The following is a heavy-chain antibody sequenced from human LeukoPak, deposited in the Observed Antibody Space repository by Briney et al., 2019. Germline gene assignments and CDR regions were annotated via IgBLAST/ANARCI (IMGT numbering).Heavy chain of an antibody. Sequence: SETLSLTCTVSGGSISTSSYYWGWIRQPPAKGLEWIGTIHYSGRTYYNPSLKSRVTISVDTSKNQFTLKMSSVTAADTAMYYCARNSGNYLGWFDPWGQGTLVTVSS. V-gene: IGHV4-39*01. D-gene: IGHD1-26*01. CDR2: IHYSGRT. CDR1: GGSISTSSYY. J-gene: IGHJ5*02. CDR3: ARNSGNYLGWFDP.